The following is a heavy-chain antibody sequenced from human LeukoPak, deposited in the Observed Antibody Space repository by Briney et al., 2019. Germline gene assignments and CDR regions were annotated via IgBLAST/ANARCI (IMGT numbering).Heavy chain of an antibody. CDR3: AKDLSPSIFGVALYPLNYGMDV. CDR2: ISYDGSNK. J-gene: IGHJ6*02. V-gene: IGHV3-30-3*01. CDR1: GFTFSSYA. Sequence: PGGSLRLSCAASGFTFSSYAMSWVRQAPGKGLEWVAVISYDGSNKYYADSVKGRFTISRDNSKNTLYLQMNSLRAEDTAVYYCAKDLSPSIFGVALYPLNYGMDVWGQGTTVTVSS. D-gene: IGHD3-3*01.